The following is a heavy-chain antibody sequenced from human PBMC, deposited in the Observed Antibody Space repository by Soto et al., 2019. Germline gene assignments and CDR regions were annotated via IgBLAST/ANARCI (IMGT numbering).Heavy chain of an antibody. D-gene: IGHD3-3*01. CDR1: GFTFSSYA. V-gene: IGHV3-23*01. CDR2: ISGSGGST. J-gene: IGHJ3*02. CDR3: AKAKSTYYDFWSGYPADFDAFHI. Sequence: PVGSLRLSCAASGFTFSSYAMSWVRQAPGKGLEWVSAISGSGGSTYYADSVKGRFTISRDNSKNTLYLQMNSLRAEETAVYYCAKAKSTYYDFWSGYPADFDAFHIWGQGTLVTVSS.